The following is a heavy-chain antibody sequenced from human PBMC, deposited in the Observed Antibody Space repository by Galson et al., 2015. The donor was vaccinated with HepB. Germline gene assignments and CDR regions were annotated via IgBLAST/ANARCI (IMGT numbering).Heavy chain of an antibody. V-gene: IGHV3-13*04. CDR3: VREETSGSLDETFDY. D-gene: IGHD6-19*01. CDR2: ISGSGNT. CDR1: GFTLSSHD. Sequence: SLRLSCAASGFTLSSHDMHWVRQVTGKGLEWVSAISGSGNTFYAGSVKGRFTISRQIAENSLYLEMNSLRAGDTAIYYCVREETSGSLDETFDYWGQGTVVTVSS. J-gene: IGHJ4*02.